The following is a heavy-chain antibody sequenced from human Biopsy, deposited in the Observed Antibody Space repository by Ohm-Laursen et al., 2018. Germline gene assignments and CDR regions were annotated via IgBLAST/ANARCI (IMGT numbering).Heavy chain of an antibody. D-gene: IGHD2-2*01. CDR3: AREAIGYQLPCDD. V-gene: IGHV1-69*06. J-gene: IGHJ4*02. Sequence: SVKVSCKASGYSFTGHYIYWVRQAPGQGLECMGGIIPLFGTTNYAQKFQGRVTITADKSTGTAYMDLSSLRSEDTAVYYCAREAIGYQLPCDDWGQGTLVTVSS. CDR1: GYSFTGHY. CDR2: IIPLFGTT.